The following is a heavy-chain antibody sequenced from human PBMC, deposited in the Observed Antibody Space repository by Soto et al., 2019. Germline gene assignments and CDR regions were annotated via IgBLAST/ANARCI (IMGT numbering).Heavy chain of an antibody. Sequence: SVKVSCKASGGTFSRYTITWVRQAPGQGLEWMGGITPMFGTPNYAQKFQGRVTITADESTSTAYMELSSLRSEDTAMYYCARDGALYDSSAYYYLYWGQGTLVTVSS. CDR3: ARDGALYDSSAYYYLY. V-gene: IGHV1-69*13. CDR2: ITPMFGTP. J-gene: IGHJ4*02. CDR1: GGTFSRYT. D-gene: IGHD3-22*01.